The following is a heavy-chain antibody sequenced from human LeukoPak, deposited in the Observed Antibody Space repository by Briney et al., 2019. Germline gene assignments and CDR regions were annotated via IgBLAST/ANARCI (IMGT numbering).Heavy chain of an antibody. CDR1: GGSISSYY. D-gene: IGHD3-10*01. CDR3: AREGITMVRGVISSPSPFDY. CDR2: IYTSGST. J-gene: IGHJ4*02. Sequence: SETLSLTCTVSGGSISSYYWSWIRQPAGKGLEWIGRIYTSGSTNYNPSLKSRVTMSVDTSKNQFSLKLSSVTAADTAVYYCAREGITMVRGVISSPSPFDYWGQGTLVTVSS. V-gene: IGHV4-4*07.